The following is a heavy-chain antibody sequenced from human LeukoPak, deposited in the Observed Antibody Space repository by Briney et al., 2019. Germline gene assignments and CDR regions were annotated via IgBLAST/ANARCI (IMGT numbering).Heavy chain of an antibody. D-gene: IGHD6-6*01. Sequence: NPSETLSLTCAVYGGSFSGYYWSWIRQPPGKGLEWIGEINHSGSTNYNPSLKSRVTISVDTSKNQFSLKLSSVTAADTAVYYCARLEYSSSFNAFDIWGQGTMVTVSS. CDR1: GGSFSGYY. V-gene: IGHV4-34*01. CDR3: ARLEYSSSFNAFDI. CDR2: INHSGST. J-gene: IGHJ3*02.